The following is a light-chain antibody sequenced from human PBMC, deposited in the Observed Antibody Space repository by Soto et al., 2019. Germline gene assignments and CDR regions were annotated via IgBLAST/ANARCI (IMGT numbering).Light chain of an antibody. CDR1: QSVSSNN. V-gene: IGKV3-20*01. J-gene: IGKJ3*01. CDR2: GAS. CDR3: QQYGRSPLT. Sequence: EIVLTQSPGTLSLSPGERATLSCRASQSVSSNNLAWYQQRPGQAPRVVIYGASTRATGIPEMFSGSGSGTDFTLAISSLESEDFGVYYCQQYGRSPLTFGHGTKVDIK.